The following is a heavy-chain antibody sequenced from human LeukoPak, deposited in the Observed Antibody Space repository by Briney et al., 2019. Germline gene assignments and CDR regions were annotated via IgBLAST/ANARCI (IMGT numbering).Heavy chain of an antibody. Sequence: QPGGSLRLSCAASGFTFISYWMSWVRQAPGKGLEWVANIKQDGSEKYYVDSVKGRFTISRDNARNSLYLQMNSLRAADTAVYYCARDYTGGWNDFWGQGTLVTVSS. V-gene: IGHV3-7*01. D-gene: IGHD7-27*01. CDR2: IKQDGSEK. CDR3: ARDYTGGWNDF. CDR1: GFTFISYW. J-gene: IGHJ4*02.